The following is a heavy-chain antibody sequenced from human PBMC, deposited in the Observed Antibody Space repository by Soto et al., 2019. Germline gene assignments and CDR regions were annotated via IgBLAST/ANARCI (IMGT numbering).Heavy chain of an antibody. Sequence: QVQLVQSGAEVKRPGSSVKVSCKTSGGTFSPYAISWLRQAPGQGLEWMGGIIPIFGTTNYAQKFQGRLTIVADESTSTAYMELISLTSDDTGLYYCAREIGVAVRFDPWGQGTLVTVPS. CDR2: IIPIFGTT. J-gene: IGHJ5*02. V-gene: IGHV1-69*01. D-gene: IGHD6-19*01. CDR1: GGTFSPYA. CDR3: AREIGVAVRFDP.